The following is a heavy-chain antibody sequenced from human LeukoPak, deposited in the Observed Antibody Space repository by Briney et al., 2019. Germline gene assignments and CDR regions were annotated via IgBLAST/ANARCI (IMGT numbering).Heavy chain of an antibody. Sequence: SSETLSLTCAVYGGSFSGYYWSWIRQPPGKGLEWIGEINHSGSTNYNPSLESRVTISVDTSKNQFSLKLSSVTAADTAVYYCAVPPNWGQGTLVTVSS. J-gene: IGHJ4*02. CDR2: INHSGST. CDR1: GGSFSGYY. CDR3: AVPPN. V-gene: IGHV4-34*01.